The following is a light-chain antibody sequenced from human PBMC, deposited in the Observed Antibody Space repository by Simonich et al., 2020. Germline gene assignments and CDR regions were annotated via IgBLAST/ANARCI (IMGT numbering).Light chain of an antibody. CDR1: QRVLYSSNNKNY. CDR3: QQYYSTPYT. CDR2: WAS. V-gene: IGKV4-1*01. J-gene: IGKJ2*01. Sequence: DIVMTQSPDSLAVSLGERATINCKSSQRVLYSSNNKNYLAWYQQKPGKPPKLLIYWASTLESGVPDRFIGSGSGTDFTLTISSLQAEDVAVYYCQQYYSTPYTFGQGTKLEIK.